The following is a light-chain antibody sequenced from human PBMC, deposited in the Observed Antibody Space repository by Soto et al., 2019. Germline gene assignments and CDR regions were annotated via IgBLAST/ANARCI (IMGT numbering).Light chain of an antibody. CDR1: SSDVGGYNY. Sequence: QSALTQPASVSGSPGQSITISCTGTSSDVGGYNYVSWYQQHPGKAPKLMIYEVSNRPSGVSNRFSGSKSGNTASLTISGLRPEDEADYYCSSYTSRSTLDYVFGTGTKVTVL. CDR3: SSYTSRSTLDYV. CDR2: EVS. J-gene: IGLJ1*01. V-gene: IGLV2-14*01.